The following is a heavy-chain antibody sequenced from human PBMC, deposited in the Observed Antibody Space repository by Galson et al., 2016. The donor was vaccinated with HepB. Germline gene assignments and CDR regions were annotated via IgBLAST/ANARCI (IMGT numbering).Heavy chain of an antibody. V-gene: IGHV3-53*01. D-gene: IGHD2-8*02. CDR1: GFTVSDYY. J-gene: IGHJ6*03. CDR3: ARTSYRECTGTHCVNFRYYYFMDV. CDR2: VFLGGST. Sequence: SLRLSCAATGFTVSDYYMTWVRQAPGKGLEWVSAVFLGGSTYYAQSVEGRFTISRDDSKNTLHLQMNSLTAEDTAVYFCARTSYRECTGTHCVNFRYYYFMDVWGKGTTVTVSS.